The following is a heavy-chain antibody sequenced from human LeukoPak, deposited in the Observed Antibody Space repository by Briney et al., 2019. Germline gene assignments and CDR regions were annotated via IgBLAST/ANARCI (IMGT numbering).Heavy chain of an antibody. CDR2: IDPSDSYT. J-gene: IGHJ4*02. D-gene: IGHD6-13*01. V-gene: IGHV5-10-1*01. Sequence: GESLRISCKGSGYSFTSYWTSWVRQMPGKGLEWTGRIDPSDSYTNYSPSFQGHVTISADKSISTAYLQWSSLQASDTAMYYCASTMGGVYERIDYWGQGTLVTVSS. CDR1: GYSFTSYW. CDR3: ASTMGGVYERIDY.